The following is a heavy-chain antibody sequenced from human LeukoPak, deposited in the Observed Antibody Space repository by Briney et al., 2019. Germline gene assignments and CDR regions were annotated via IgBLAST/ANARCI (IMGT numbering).Heavy chain of an antibody. CDR2: ISSSSSYI. J-gene: IGHJ4*02. D-gene: IGHD3-3*01. V-gene: IGHV3-21*01. CDR3: ARDPPYYDFWSDDAYYFDY. Sequence: GGSLRLSCAASGFTFSSYSMNWVRQAPGKGLDCVSSISSSSSYIYYADSVKGRFTISRDNAKNSLYLQMNSLRAEDTAVYYCARDPPYYDFWSDDAYYFDYWGQGTLVSVSS. CDR1: GFTFSSYS.